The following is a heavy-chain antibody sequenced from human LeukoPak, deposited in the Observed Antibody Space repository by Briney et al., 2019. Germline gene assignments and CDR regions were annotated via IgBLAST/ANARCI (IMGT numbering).Heavy chain of an antibody. D-gene: IGHD1-26*01. CDR1: GFTFSSYA. V-gene: IGHV3-23*01. CDR3: AKGDSGRRLGYFDY. Sequence: QSGGSLRLSCAASGFTFSSYAMSWLRQAPGKGLEWVSAISGSGGSTYYADSVKGRFTISRDNSKNTLYLQMNSLRAEDTAVYYCAKGDSGRRLGYFDYWGQGTLVTVSS. J-gene: IGHJ4*02. CDR2: ISGSGGST.